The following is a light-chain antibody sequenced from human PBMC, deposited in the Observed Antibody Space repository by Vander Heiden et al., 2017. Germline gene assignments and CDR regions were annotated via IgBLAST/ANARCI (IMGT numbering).Light chain of an antibody. CDR2: AVS. CDR3: SSYTSSSTGV. V-gene: IGLV2-14*01. CDR1: SSDVGGYNY. Sequence: QSPLTQHAPVPGFPGQSITISCTGTSSDVGGYNYGSWYQQHPGKAPKLMIYAVSDRPSGVSNRFAGSKSGNTASLTISGLQAEDEADYYCSSYTSSSTGVFGGGTKLTVL. J-gene: IGLJ3*02.